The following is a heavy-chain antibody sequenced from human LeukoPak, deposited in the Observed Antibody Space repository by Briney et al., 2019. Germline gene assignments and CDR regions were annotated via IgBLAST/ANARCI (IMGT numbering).Heavy chain of an antibody. D-gene: IGHD3-22*01. V-gene: IGHV3-66*02. Sequence: GGSLRLSCAASGFTDSSNYMSWVRQGPGKGLEWVSVIYSGGSTYYADSVKGRFTISRDNSKNTLYLQMNSLRAEDTAVYYCARERNYYDSSGPPDYWGQGTLVTVSS. CDR3: ARERNYYDSSGPPDY. CDR1: GFTDSSNY. J-gene: IGHJ4*02. CDR2: IYSGGST.